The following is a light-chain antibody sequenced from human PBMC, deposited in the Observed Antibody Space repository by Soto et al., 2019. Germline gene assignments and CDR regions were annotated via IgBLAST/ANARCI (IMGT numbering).Light chain of an antibody. Sequence: EALLTQSPATLSVSPGERATLSCRASESISTNLAWYQQKPGQPPRLLVYHASTTATGVPARFSGSGSGTEFTLTISSLQSEDVGIYYCQQYNNWPPYTFGQGTKVDI. CDR1: ESISTN. CDR3: QQYNNWPPYT. V-gene: IGKV3-15*01. CDR2: HAS. J-gene: IGKJ2*01.